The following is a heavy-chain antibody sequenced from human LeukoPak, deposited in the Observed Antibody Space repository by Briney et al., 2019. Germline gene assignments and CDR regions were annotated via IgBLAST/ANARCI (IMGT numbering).Heavy chain of an antibody. J-gene: IGHJ4*02. CDR1: GNYW. D-gene: IGHD2-2*01. CDR2: INSDGSWT. V-gene: IGHV3-74*01. CDR3: VSFYETY. Sequence: GGSLRLSCAAPGNYWMHWVRQAPGKGLVWVSHINSDGSWTSYADSVKGRFTISKDNAENTVYLQMNNLRAEDTAVYYCVSFYETYWGRGTLVTVSS.